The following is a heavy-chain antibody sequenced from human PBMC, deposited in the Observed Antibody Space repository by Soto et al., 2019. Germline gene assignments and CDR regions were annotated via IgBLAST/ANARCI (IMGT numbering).Heavy chain of an antibody. Sequence: ASVKVSCKASGGTFSSYAISWVRQAPGQGLEWMGGIIPIFGTANYAQKFQGRVTITADESTSTAYMELSSLRSEDTAVYYCAKNTGPTINWFDPWGQGTQVTVSS. J-gene: IGHJ5*02. CDR3: AKNTGPTINWFDP. D-gene: IGHD1-26*01. CDR2: IIPIFGTA. CDR1: GGTFSSYA. V-gene: IGHV1-69*13.